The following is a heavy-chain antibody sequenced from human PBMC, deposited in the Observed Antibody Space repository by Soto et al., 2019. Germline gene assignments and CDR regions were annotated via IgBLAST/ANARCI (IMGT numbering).Heavy chain of an antibody. CDR1: RYTFTDYY. Sequence: ASVQVSCKASRYTFTDYYMHWVRQSPGQGLEWMGWIHPNSGVTKFPQKFQGRVIMTRDTSISTVYMELSRLTSDDTAVYYCARAGLTTLELATMYWGQGTLATVSS. CDR3: ARAGLTTLELATMY. V-gene: IGHV1-2*02. D-gene: IGHD5-12*01. J-gene: IGHJ1*01. CDR2: IHPNSGVT.